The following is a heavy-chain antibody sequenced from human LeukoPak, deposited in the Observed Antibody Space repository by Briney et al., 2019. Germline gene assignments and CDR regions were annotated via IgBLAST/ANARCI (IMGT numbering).Heavy chain of an antibody. Sequence: PGGSLRLSCAASGFTFSSYGTHWVRQAPGKGLEWVAVISYDGNNKYYADSVKGRFTISRDNSKNTLYLQTNSLRAEDTAVYYCAKDLNRYYDFWSGPKSYYYGMDVWGQGTTVTVSS. V-gene: IGHV3-30*18. D-gene: IGHD3-3*01. CDR3: AKDLNRYYDFWSGPKSYYYGMDV. CDR1: GFTFSSYG. J-gene: IGHJ6*02. CDR2: ISYDGNNK.